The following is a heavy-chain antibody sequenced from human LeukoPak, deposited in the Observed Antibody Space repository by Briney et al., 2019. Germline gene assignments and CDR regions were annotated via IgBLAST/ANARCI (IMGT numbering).Heavy chain of an antibody. Sequence: SETLSLTCAVYGGSFSGYYWSWIRQPPGKGLEWIGEINHSGSTNYNPSLKSRVTISVDTSKNQFSLKLSSVTAADTAVYYCARGSGTVTDNWFDPWGQGTLVTVSS. CDR1: GGSFSGYY. V-gene: IGHV4-34*01. D-gene: IGHD4-17*01. J-gene: IGHJ5*02. CDR3: ARGSGTVTDNWFDP. CDR2: INHSGST.